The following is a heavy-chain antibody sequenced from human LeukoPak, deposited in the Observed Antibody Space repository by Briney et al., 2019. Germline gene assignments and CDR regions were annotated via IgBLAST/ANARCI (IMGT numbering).Heavy chain of an antibody. CDR2: INPSGGST. J-gene: IGHJ4*02. Sequence: GASVTVSCKASGYTFTSYYMHWVRQAPGQGLEWMGIINPSGGSTSYAQKFQGRVTMTRDTSTSTVYMELSSLRSEDTAVYYCARSNFYCSSTSCYRNYYFDYWGQGTLVTVSS. V-gene: IGHV1-46*03. CDR1: GYTFTSYY. D-gene: IGHD2-2*01. CDR3: ARSNFYCSSTSCYRNYYFDY.